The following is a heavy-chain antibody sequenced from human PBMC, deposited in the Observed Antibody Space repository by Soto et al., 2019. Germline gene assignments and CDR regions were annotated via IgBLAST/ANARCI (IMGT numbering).Heavy chain of an antibody. Sequence: ASVKVSCKASRDTFSTYARHWGRQAPGQRREWMGWINAGNGNTKYSQKVQGRVTITWDTTASTADMELSILRSEDKAVYYCARDGAVAGGINFDYWGQGTLVTVSS. CDR1: RDTFSTYA. V-gene: IGHV1-3*01. CDR3: ARDGAVAGGINFDY. CDR2: INAGNGNT. J-gene: IGHJ4*02. D-gene: IGHD6-19*01.